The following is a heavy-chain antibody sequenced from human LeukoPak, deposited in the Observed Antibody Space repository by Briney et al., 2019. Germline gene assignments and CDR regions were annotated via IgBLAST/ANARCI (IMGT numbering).Heavy chain of an antibody. J-gene: IGHJ3*02. V-gene: IGHV3-21*01. D-gene: IGHD3-22*01. Sequence: GGSLRLSCAASGFTFSSYSMNWVRQAPGKGLEWVSSISSSSSYIYYADSVKGRFTISRDNAKNSLYLQMNSLRAEDTAVYYCARGGYYYDSSGYYYGAFDIWGQGTMVTVSS. CDR3: ARGGYYYDSSGYYYGAFDI. CDR1: GFTFSSYS. CDR2: ISSSSSYI.